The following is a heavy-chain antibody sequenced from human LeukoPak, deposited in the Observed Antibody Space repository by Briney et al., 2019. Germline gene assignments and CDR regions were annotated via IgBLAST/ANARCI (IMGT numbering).Heavy chain of an antibody. Sequence: GGSLRLSCAASGFTFSNGWMNWVRQAPGGGLEWVSYISGPGTTIYYADSVKGRFTISRDNAKNSLFLQMNSLRVEDTAVYFCATGQPFDHWGQGNLVVVSS. J-gene: IGHJ4*02. CDR3: ATGQPFDH. V-gene: IGHV3-48*03. CDR1: GFTFSNGW. CDR2: ISGPGTTI.